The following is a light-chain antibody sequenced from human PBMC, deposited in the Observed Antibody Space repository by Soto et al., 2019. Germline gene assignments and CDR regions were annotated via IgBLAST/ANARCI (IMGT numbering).Light chain of an antibody. CDR2: DVS. Sequence: QSALTKPRSVSGYPGQSVTISCTGTSSDVGGYNYVSWYQQRPGKAPKHMIYDVSKRPSGVPDRYAGSKSGNTASLTISGIQAEDEADYYCCSYAGSYTGVFGTGTKLTVL. V-gene: IGLV2-11*01. CDR1: SSDVGGYNY. J-gene: IGLJ1*01. CDR3: CSYAGSYTGV.